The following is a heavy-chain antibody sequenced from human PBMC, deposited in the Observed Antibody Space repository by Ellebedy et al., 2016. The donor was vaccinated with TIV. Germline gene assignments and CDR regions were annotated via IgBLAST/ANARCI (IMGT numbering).Heavy chain of an antibody. CDR1: EILFSSYW. J-gene: IGHJ4*02. V-gene: IGHV3-7*01. CDR2: IKQDGSEK. CDR3: ARDQWLGRAYYFDS. D-gene: IGHD6-19*01. Sequence: GESLKISCAASEILFSSYWMSWFRQAPGKGLEWVANIKQDGSEKYYVDSVKGRFSISRDNAKNSLYVQMNSLRDEDTAVYYCARDQWLGRAYYFDSWGQGTLVTVSS.